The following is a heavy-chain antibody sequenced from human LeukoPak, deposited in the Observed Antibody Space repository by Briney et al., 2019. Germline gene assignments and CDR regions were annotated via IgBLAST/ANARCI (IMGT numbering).Heavy chain of an antibody. CDR1: ALTFSSYA. V-gene: IGHV3-23*01. CDR3: AKDRGDGGYYFDY. J-gene: IGHJ4*02. CDR2: ISGSGGST. Sequence: GGSLRLSCAASALTFSSYAMSWVRQAPGKGLEWVSAISGSGGSTYYADSVKGRFTISRDNSKSTLYLQMNSLRAEDTAVYYCAKDRGDGGYYFDYWGQGTLVTVSS. D-gene: IGHD3-10*01.